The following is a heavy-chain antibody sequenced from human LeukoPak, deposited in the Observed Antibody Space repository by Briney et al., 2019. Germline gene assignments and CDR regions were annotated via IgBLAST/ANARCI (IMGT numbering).Heavy chain of an antibody. CDR3: VRDGYNQVIDY. CDR1: GGSISSSSYY. D-gene: IGHD5-24*01. CDR2: IYYSGST. V-gene: IGHV4-39*07. Sequence: SETLSLTCTVSGGSISSSSYYWGWIRQPPGKGLEWIGSIYYSGSTYYNPSLKSRVTISVDTSKNQFSLKLSSVTAPVTAVYYCVRDGYNQVIDYWGQGTLVTVSS. J-gene: IGHJ4*02.